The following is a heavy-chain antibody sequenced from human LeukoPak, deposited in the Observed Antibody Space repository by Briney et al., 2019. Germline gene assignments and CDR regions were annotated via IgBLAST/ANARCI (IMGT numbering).Heavy chain of an antibody. J-gene: IGHJ4*02. CDR3: ARGLSRGLDN. Sequence: SETLSLTCTVSGGSISSYYWSWIRQPAGKGLEWIGSIYHSGSTYYNPSLKSRVTISVDTSKNQFSLNLSSVTAADTAVYYCARGLSRGLDNWGQGTLVTVSS. CDR2: IYHSGST. V-gene: IGHV4-4*07. CDR1: GGSISSYY.